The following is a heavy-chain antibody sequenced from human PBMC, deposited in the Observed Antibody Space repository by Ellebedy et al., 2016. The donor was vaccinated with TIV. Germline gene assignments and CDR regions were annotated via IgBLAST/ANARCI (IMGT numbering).Heavy chain of an antibody. CDR3: ARDDYGDYGYGMDV. V-gene: IGHV4-34*01. J-gene: IGHJ6*02. CDR2: INHSGST. CDR1: GGSFSGYY. D-gene: IGHD4-17*01. Sequence: MPSETLSLTCAIYGGSFSGYYWSWIRQPPGKGLEWIGEINHSGSTNYNPSLKSRVTISVDTSKNQFSLKLSSVTAADTAVYYCARDDYGDYGYGMDVWGQGTTVTVSS.